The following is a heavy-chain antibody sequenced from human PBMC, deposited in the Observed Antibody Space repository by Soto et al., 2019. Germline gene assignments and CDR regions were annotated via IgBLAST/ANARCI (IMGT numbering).Heavy chain of an antibody. D-gene: IGHD6-13*01. J-gene: IGHJ6*02. Sequence: SVKVSCKASGGTFSCYAISWVRQAPGQGLEWMGGIIPIFGTANYAQKLQGRVTITADELTSTAYMELSSLRSEDTAVYYCARLTYSGGEPDYYYYGMDVGAQGPTATVP. CDR3: ARLTYSGGEPDYYYYGMDV. V-gene: IGHV1-69*13. CDR2: IIPIFGTA. CDR1: GGTFSCYA.